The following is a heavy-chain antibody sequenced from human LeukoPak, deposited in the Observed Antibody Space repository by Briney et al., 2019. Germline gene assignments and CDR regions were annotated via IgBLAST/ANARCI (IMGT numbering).Heavy chain of an antibody. CDR2: IDGSSSHI. V-gene: IGHV3-21*01. D-gene: IGHD2-21*02. J-gene: IGHJ1*01. Sequence: GGSLRLSCAASGFSFSNYAMNWVRQAPGKGMEWVSSIDGSSSHIYYADSVKGRFTISRDNTKSSLYLQMNSLRAEDMAVYYCARGYCGGDCYGDWGQGTLVTVSS. CDR1: GFSFSNYA. CDR3: ARGYCGGDCYGD.